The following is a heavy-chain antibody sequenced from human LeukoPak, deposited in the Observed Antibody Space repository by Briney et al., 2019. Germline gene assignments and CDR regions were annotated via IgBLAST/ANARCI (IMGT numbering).Heavy chain of an antibody. Sequence: SETLSLTCTVSGYSISSGYYWGWLRQPPGKGLEWIGSIYHSGSTYYNPSLKSQVTISVDTSKNQFSLKLTSVTAADTAVYYCARELKGELRYNWFDPWGQGTLVTVSS. CDR2: IYHSGST. CDR3: ARELKGELRYNWFDP. J-gene: IGHJ5*02. D-gene: IGHD1-26*01. CDR1: GYSISSGYY. V-gene: IGHV4-38-2*02.